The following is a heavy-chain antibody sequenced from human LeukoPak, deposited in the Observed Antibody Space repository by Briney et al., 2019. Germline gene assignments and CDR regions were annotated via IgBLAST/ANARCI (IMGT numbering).Heavy chain of an antibody. Sequence: GGSLRLSCAASGFTFSSYAMSWVRQAPGKGLEWVSAISGPGGSWDYADSVKGRFTISRDNSKNTLFLQMNSLRAEDTAIYYCAKKVGLVSAPLYYFDVWGQGTLVTISS. J-gene: IGHJ4*02. D-gene: IGHD5/OR15-5a*01. V-gene: IGHV3-23*01. CDR2: ISGPGGSW. CDR1: GFTFSSYA. CDR3: AKKVGLVSAPLYYFDV.